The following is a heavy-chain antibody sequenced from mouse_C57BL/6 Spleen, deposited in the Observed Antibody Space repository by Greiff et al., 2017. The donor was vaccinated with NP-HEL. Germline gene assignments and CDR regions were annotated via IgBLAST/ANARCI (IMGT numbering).Heavy chain of an antibody. CDR3: ARRGAYYGDFAY. CDR2: IDPSDSYT. V-gene: IGHV1-69*01. D-gene: IGHD1-1*01. J-gene: IGHJ3*01. CDR1: GYTFTSYW. Sequence: VQLQQPGAELVMPGASVKLSCKASGYTFTSYWMHWVKQRPGQGLEWIGEIDPSDSYTNYNQKFKGKSTLTVDKSSSTAYMQLSSLTSEDSAVYYCARRGAYYGDFAYWGQGTLVTVSA.